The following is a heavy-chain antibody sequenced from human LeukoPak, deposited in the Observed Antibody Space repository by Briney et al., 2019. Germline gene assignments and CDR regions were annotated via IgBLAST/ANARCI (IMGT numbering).Heavy chain of an antibody. D-gene: IGHD4/OR15-4a*01. V-gene: IGHV4-4*02. CDR3: ARVLSSWFDP. J-gene: IGHJ5*02. CDR1: GGSIKSNNW. CDR2: IYHSGST. Sequence: PSGTLSLTCAVSGGSIKSNNWWSWVRQPPGKGLEWVGEIYHSGSTNYNPSLESRVTVSVDKSKNQFSLKLSSVTAADTAVYYCARVLSSWFDPWGQGTLVTVSS.